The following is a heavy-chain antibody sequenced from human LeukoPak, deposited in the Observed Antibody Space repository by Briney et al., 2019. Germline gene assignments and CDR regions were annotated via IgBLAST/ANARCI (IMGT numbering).Heavy chain of an antibody. V-gene: IGHV3-48*01. J-gene: IGHJ4*02. CDR3: AREIPYADYAADF. Sequence: PGGSLRLSCAASGFTFSTYSMNWVRQTPGKGLEWVSYISSSRTIYYADSVKGRFTISRDNAKNSLYLQMNSLRVEDTAVYYCAREIPYADYAADFWGQGTLVTVSS. CDR2: ISSSRTI. D-gene: IGHD4-17*01. CDR1: GFTFSTYS.